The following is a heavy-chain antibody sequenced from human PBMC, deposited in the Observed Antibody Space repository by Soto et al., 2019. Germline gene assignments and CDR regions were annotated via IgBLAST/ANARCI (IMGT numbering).Heavy chain of an antibody. CDR2: IYYSGST. Sequence: QLQLQESGPGLVKPSETLSLTCTVSGGSISSSSYYWGWIRKPPGKGLEWIGSIYYSGSTYYNPSLKSRITLSVDTSKNQFSLKLSSVTAADTAVYYCARQYPVAEYNWFDPWGQGTLVTVSS. V-gene: IGHV4-39*01. CDR3: ARQYPVAEYNWFDP. CDR1: GGSISSSSYY. J-gene: IGHJ5*02. D-gene: IGHD6-19*01.